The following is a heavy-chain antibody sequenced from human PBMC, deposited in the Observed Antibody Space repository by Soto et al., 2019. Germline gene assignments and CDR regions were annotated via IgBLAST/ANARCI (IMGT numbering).Heavy chain of an antibody. J-gene: IGHJ6*02. CDR3: ARALIVLVPAAGYYYYGMDV. Sequence: ASVKVSWKASGGAFSSYAISWVRQAPGQGLEWMGGIIPIFGTANYAQKFQGRVTITADESTSTAYMELSSLRSEDTAVYYCARALIVLVPAAGYYYYGMDVWGQGTTVTVSS. D-gene: IGHD2-2*01. CDR1: GGAFSSYA. V-gene: IGHV1-69*13. CDR2: IIPIFGTA.